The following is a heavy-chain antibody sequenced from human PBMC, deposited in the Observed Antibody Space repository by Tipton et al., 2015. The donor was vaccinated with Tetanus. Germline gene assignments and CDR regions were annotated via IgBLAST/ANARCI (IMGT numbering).Heavy chain of an antibody. D-gene: IGHD3-16*01. Sequence: TLSLTCTVSGGSISGSYWNWIRQPPGKGLEWIGYVYYNGNTHYNPALKSRVTISVDTSKNQFSLRLSSVTAADTAVYYCARDHGITWGGMGYYYGMDVWGQGTTVTVSS. CDR3: ARDHGITWGGMGYYYGMDV. CDR1: GGSISGSY. J-gene: IGHJ6*02. V-gene: IGHV4-59*12. CDR2: VYYNGNT.